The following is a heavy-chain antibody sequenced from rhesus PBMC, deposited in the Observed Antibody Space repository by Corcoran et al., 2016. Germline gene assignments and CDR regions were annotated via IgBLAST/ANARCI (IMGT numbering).Heavy chain of an antibody. V-gene: IGHV4-99*02. J-gene: IGHJ4*01. Sequence: QVQLQESGPGLVKPSETLSLTCAVSGYSISSGYYWGWIRPPPGKGLEYIGYISGSSGSNYYNPSLKSRVTISKDTSKNQFSLKLSAVTAADTAVYYCAIDGTAAAGIFDYWGQGVLVTVSS. CDR1: GYSISSGYY. CDR2: ISGSSGSN. D-gene: IGHD6-25*01. CDR3: AIDGTAAAGIFDY.